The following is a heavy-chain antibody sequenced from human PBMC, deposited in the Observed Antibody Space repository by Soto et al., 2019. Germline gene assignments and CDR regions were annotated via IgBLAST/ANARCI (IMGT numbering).Heavy chain of an antibody. V-gene: IGHV1-3*01. CDR3: ARASRDGFD. J-gene: IGHJ4*02. CDR1: GYTFTSYA. D-gene: IGHD2-2*01. CDR2: INAGNGNT. Sequence: GASVKVSCKASGYTFTSYAMHWVRQAPGQRLEWMGWINAGNGNTKYSQKFQGRVTITRDTSASTAYMELSSVTAADTAVYYCARASRDGFDWGQGTLVTVSS.